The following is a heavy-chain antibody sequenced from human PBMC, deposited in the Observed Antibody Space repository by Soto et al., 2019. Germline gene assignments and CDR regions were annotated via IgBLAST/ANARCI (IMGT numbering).Heavy chain of an antibody. CDR3: ARDPPDCRDGSCYKENDY. D-gene: IGHD2-15*01. Sequence: GGSLRLSCAASGFTFSSYSMNWVRQAPGKGLEWVSFISSSSGYIYYADSVKGRFTISRDNVKNSLYLQMNSLRAEDTAVYYCARDPPDCRDGSCYKENDYWGQGTLVTVSS. CDR2: ISSSSGYI. V-gene: IGHV3-21*01. J-gene: IGHJ4*02. CDR1: GFTFSSYS.